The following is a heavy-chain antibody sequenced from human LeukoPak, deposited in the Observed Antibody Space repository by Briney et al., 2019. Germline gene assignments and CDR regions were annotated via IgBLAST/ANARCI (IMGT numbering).Heavy chain of an antibody. CDR1: GFTFTNAW. CDR2: IKSTTNGGTT. Sequence: GGSLRLSCAASGFTFTNAWMSWVRQAPGKGLEWVGRIKSTTNGGTTDYAAPVKGRFTISRDDSKNTLYLQVNSLKTEDTAVYYCPTLFYYDASDYWGQGTLVTVSS. CDR3: PTLFYYDASDY. J-gene: IGHJ4*02. D-gene: IGHD3-22*01. V-gene: IGHV3-15*01.